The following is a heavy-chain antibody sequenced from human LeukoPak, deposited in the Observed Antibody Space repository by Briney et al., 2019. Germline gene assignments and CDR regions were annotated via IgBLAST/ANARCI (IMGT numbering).Heavy chain of an antibody. D-gene: IGHD3-22*01. CDR3: TTSHYYDSSGPDY. Sequence: GGSLRLSCAASGFTFSNAWMSWVRQAPGKGLEWVGRIKSKTVGGTTDYAAPVKGRFTISRDDSKNTLYLQMNSLKTEDTAVYYCTTSHYYDSSGPDYWGQGTLVTVSS. CDR2: IKSKTVGGTT. J-gene: IGHJ4*02. CDR1: GFTFSNAW. V-gene: IGHV3-15*01.